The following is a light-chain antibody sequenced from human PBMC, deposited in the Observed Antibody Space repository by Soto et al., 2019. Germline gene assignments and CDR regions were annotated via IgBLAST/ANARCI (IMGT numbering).Light chain of an antibody. V-gene: IGLV1-44*01. J-gene: IGLJ2*01. CDR2: SNN. Sequence: QAVVTQPHSASGTPGQRVTISCSGSSSNIGNNLVNWYQQLPGTAPKLLMYSNNQRPSGVPDRFSGSKSGTSASLAISGLQSEDEADYYCAAWDDSLNGVLVGGGTKVTVL. CDR3: AAWDDSLNGVL. CDR1: SSNIGNNL.